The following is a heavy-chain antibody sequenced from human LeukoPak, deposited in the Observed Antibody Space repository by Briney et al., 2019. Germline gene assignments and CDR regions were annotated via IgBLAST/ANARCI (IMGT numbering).Heavy chain of an antibody. D-gene: IGHD6-13*01. CDR3: ARVEKYSSSWIDL. CDR1: GFTFSSYE. Sequence: GGSLRLSCAASGFTFSSYEMNWVRQAPGKGLEWVSYISISGGTIYYAGSVKGRFTISRDNARNSLYLQMNSPRAEDTAVYYCARVEKYSSSWIDLWGQGTLVTVSS. J-gene: IGHJ5*02. V-gene: IGHV3-48*03. CDR2: ISISGGTI.